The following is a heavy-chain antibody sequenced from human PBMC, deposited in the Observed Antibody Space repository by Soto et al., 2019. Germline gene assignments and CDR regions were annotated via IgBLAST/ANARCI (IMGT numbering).Heavy chain of an antibody. CDR3: ARIRGYGYGLDV. J-gene: IGHJ6*02. CDR1: GFPLSTYG. D-gene: IGHD1-1*01. V-gene: IGHV3-23*01. CDR2: ITGTGGNT. Sequence: EVQLLASGGGLVQPGGSLRLSCAASGFPLSTYGMTWVRKAPGKGLEWVSPITGTGGNTYYVESVKGRFTSSRDNSKNLLYLQMNSLSVEDTVVDYCARIRGYGYGLDVWGQGTTVTVSS.